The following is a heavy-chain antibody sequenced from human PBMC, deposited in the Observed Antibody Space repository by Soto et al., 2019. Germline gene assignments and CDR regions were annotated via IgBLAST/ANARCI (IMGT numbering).Heavy chain of an antibody. Sequence: GESLKISCKGSGYSFTSYWISWVRQMPGKGLEWMGRIDPSDSYTNYSPSFQGHVTISADKSISTAYLQWSSLKASDTAMYFCARAYGKYFDYWGQGTPVTVSS. CDR3: ARAYGKYFDY. V-gene: IGHV5-10-1*01. CDR1: GYSFTSYW. CDR2: IDPSDSYT. J-gene: IGHJ4*02. D-gene: IGHD3-10*01.